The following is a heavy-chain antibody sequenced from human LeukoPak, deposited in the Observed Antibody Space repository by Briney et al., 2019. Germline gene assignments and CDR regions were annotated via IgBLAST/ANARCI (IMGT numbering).Heavy chain of an antibody. Sequence: GGSLRLSCAASGFTFSSYAMSWVRQAPGKGLEWVSGISGTGGNTYYADSVKGRFTISRDNSKNTLYLQMNSLRAEDTAVFYCAKDRVVDRYNGLDVWGRGTTVTVSS. CDR1: GFTFSSYA. D-gene: IGHD2-15*01. CDR3: AKDRVVDRYNGLDV. J-gene: IGHJ6*02. V-gene: IGHV3-23*01. CDR2: ISGTGGNT.